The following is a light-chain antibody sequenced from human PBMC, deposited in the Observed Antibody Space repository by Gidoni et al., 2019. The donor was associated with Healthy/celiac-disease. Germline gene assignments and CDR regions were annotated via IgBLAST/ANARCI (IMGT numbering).Light chain of an antibody. Sequence: DIQLTTAPSFLSASVGDRVTTTCRSRTGISSYLAWYQQKPGTAPKLRIYAASTLQSGFPSRFSGSGSGTECTLTISSLQPEDFATYDCQQLNSYPQGYTFXQXTKLEIK. CDR2: AAS. CDR1: TGISSY. CDR3: QQLNSYPQGYT. V-gene: IGKV1-9*01. J-gene: IGKJ2*01.